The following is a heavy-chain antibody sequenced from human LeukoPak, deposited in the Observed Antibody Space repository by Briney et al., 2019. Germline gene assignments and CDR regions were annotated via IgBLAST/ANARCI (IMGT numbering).Heavy chain of an antibody. D-gene: IGHD2-15*01. J-gene: IGHJ6*01. Sequence: GGSLRLSCAASGFTYSSYTMNWVRQAPGKGLEWVSYISSSSSYIYYADSVKGRFTISRDNAENSLYLQMNSLRAEDTAVYYCARGSEGYCSGGGCYYGMDVWGQGTTVTVSS. V-gene: IGHV3-21*01. CDR1: GFTYSSYT. CDR3: ARGSEGYCSGGGCYYGMDV. CDR2: ISSSSSYI.